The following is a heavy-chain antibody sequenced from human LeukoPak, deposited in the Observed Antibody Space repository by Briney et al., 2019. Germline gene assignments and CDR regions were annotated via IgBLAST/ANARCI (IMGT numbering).Heavy chain of an antibody. V-gene: IGHV3-64*01. J-gene: IGHJ4*02. Sequence: GGSLRLSCAASGFTFSIYALHWVRQAPGKGLEYVSAISTDGSGTYYANSVKGRFTISRDNFNNMLYLQMGSLRPEDMAVYYCARYHSSAYDYWGQGALVTVSS. CDR3: ARYHSSAYDY. CDR1: GFTFSIYA. CDR2: ISTDGSGT. D-gene: IGHD3-22*01.